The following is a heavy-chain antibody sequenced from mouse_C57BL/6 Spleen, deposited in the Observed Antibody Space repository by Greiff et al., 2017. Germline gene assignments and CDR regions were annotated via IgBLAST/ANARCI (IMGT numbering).Heavy chain of an antibody. CDR3: AREGGIGDGYPYAMDY. V-gene: IGHV1-64*01. D-gene: IGHD2-3*01. CDR1: GYTFTSYW. CDR2: IHPNSGST. Sequence: VQLQQPGAELVKPGASVKLSCKASGYTFTSYWMHWVKQRPGQGLEWIGMIHPNSGSTNYNEKFKSKATLTVDKSSSTAYMQLSSLTSEDSAVYYCAREGGIGDGYPYAMDYWGQGTSVTVSS. J-gene: IGHJ4*01.